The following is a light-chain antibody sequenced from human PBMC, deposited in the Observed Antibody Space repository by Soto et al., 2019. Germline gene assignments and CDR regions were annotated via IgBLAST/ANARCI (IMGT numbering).Light chain of an antibody. CDR2: EVS. CDR1: SSDVGNYNV. Sequence: QSALTQPASVSGSPGQSITISCTGTSSDVGNYNVVSWYQQYPGKAPKLMIYEVSKRPSGVSYRSSGSKSGNTASLTISGLQAEYEADYYCSSYAGNSIVYVFGTGTKLTVL. CDR3: SSYAGNSIVYV. J-gene: IGLJ1*01. V-gene: IGLV2-23*02.